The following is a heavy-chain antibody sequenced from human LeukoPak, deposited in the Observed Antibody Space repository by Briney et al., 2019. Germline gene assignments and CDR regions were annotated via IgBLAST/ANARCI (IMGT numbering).Heavy chain of an antibody. Sequence: PGRSLRLSCAASGFTFSGYGMHWVRQAPGKGLEWVSVIYSGGSTYYADSVKGRFTISRDNSKNTLYLQMNSLRAEDTAVYYCARDWSHRCFDYWGQGTLVTVSS. CDR3: ARDWSHRCFDY. D-gene: IGHD3-3*01. V-gene: IGHV3-NL1*01. J-gene: IGHJ4*02. CDR2: IYSGGST. CDR1: GFTFSGYG.